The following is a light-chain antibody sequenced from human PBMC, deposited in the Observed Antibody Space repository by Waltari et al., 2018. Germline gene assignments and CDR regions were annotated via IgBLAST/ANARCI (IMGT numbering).Light chain of an antibody. Sequence: QSVLTQPPSASGTPGQRVTISCSGSRSNIGSNAVNWYQPFPGTAPKLLIYSNNQRPSGVPDRFSGSKSGTSASLAISGLQSEDEADYYCAAWDDSLNAFYVFGTGTKVTVL. V-gene: IGLV1-44*01. J-gene: IGLJ1*01. CDR1: RSNIGSNA. CDR3: AAWDDSLNAFYV. CDR2: SNN.